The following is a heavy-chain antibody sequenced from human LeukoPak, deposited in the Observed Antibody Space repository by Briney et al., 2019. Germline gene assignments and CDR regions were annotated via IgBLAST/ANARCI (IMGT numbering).Heavy chain of an antibody. Sequence: SETLSLTCTVSGGSISSSSYYWGWIRQPPGKGLEWIGSFYYSGSTYYNPSLKSRVTISVDTSKNQFSLKLSSVTAADTAVYYCARQSRWLQFIDYWGQGTLVTVSS. CDR1: GGSISSSSYY. J-gene: IGHJ4*02. CDR3: ARQSRWLQFIDY. V-gene: IGHV4-39*01. CDR2: FYYSGST. D-gene: IGHD5-24*01.